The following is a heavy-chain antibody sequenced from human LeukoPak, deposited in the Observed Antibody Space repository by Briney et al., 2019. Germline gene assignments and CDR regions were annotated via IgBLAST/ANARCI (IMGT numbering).Heavy chain of an antibody. V-gene: IGHV3-23*01. D-gene: IGHD3-9*01. CDR2: ISGGGDRT. CDR3: AKVGTYDIVTDYSPHLDH. J-gene: IGHJ4*02. Sequence: GGSLTLSCAVSGFTFSSYAMSWVRQAPGKGLEWVSDISGGGDRTYYADSVKGRFTISRDNSMNTLYLQMNSLRAEDTAVYYCAKVGTYDIVTDYSPHLDHWGQGTLVTVSS. CDR1: GFTFSSYA.